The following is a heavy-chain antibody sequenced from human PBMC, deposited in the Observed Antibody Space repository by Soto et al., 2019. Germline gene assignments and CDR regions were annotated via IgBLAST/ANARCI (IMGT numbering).Heavy chain of an antibody. CDR1: GYTFTGYA. D-gene: IGHD2-2*01. V-gene: IGHV1-3*01. Sequence: GASVKVSCQASGYTFTGYALHWGRQAPGQGLEWMGWINAGNGDTKYSQNFQGRVTVTRDTSATTVYMELSSLRSEDTAVYYCARDVSSSIDCWGQGTLVTVSS. CDR3: ARDVSSSIDC. J-gene: IGHJ4*02. CDR2: INAGNGDT.